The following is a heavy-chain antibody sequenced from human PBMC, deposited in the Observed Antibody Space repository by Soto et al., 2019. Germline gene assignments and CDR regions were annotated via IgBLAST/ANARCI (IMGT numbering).Heavy chain of an antibody. Sequence: QVQLVQSGAEVKKPGASVKVSGKASGYTFTTYAMHWVRQAPGQRLEWMGWINAGNGNTKYSQKFQGRVTITRDTSASTAYMELSSLRSEDTAVYYCARAPSWYTFDYWGQGTLVTVSS. CDR2: INAGNGNT. CDR3: ARAPSWYTFDY. J-gene: IGHJ4*02. D-gene: IGHD6-13*01. V-gene: IGHV1-3*01. CDR1: GYTFTTYA.